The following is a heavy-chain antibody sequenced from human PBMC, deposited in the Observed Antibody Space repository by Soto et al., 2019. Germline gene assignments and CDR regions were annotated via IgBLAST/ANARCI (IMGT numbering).Heavy chain of an antibody. Sequence: QLQLQESGPGLVKPSETLSLTCTVSGGSISSSSYYWGWIRQPPGEGLEWIGSIYYSGSTYYNPSLKSRVTISVDTSKNQFSLKLSSVTAADTAVYYCALGPYDSSGYYDGLSAEYFQHWGQGTLVTVSS. CDR3: ALGPYDSSGYYDGLSAEYFQH. CDR1: GGSISSSSYY. CDR2: IYYSGST. J-gene: IGHJ1*01. V-gene: IGHV4-39*01. D-gene: IGHD3-22*01.